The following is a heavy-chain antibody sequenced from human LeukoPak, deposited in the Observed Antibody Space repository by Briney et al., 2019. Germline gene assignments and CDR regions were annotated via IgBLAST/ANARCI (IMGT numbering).Heavy chain of an antibody. CDR1: GGSISTYD. V-gene: IGHV4-59*01. CDR2: IYYSGST. CDR3: ARDQGPRQVTVRRADWFDP. D-gene: IGHD4-17*01. J-gene: IGHJ5*02. Sequence: SETLSLTCTVSGGSISTYDWSWIRQPPGKGLEWIGYIYYSGSTNYNPSLKSRVTISVDTSKNQFSLKLSSVTAADTAVYYCARDQGPRQVTVRRADWFDPWGQGTLVTVSS.